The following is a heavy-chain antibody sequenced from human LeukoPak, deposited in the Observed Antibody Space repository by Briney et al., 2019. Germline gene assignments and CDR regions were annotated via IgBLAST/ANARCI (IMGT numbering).Heavy chain of an antibody. V-gene: IGHV1-2*02. CDR2: INPNSGGT. CDR3: ARASGYDSSGYYYVVDGEWFDP. CDR1: GYTFTGYY. D-gene: IGHD3-22*01. J-gene: IGHJ5*02. Sequence: ASVKVSCKASGYTFTGYYMHWVRQAPGQGLERMGWINPNSGGTNYAQKFQGRVTMTRNTSISTAYMELSSLRSEDTAVYYCARASGYDSSGYYYVVDGEWFDPWGQGTLVTVSS.